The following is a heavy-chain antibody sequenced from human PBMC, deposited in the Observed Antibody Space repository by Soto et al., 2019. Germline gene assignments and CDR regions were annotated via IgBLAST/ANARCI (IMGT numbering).Heavy chain of an antibody. CDR1: GGSISSKSYS. Sequence: SETLSLTCSVSGGSISSKSYSWGWIRQPPGKGLEWIGTFYYTENTYYNPSLESRVTISLDTSKNYFSLRLTSVTAADTTAYYCARGRYDSTDYLRDAFDIWGQGISVTVSS. CDR3: ARGRYDSTDYLRDAFDI. D-gene: IGHD3-22*01. V-gene: IGHV4-39*02. J-gene: IGHJ3*02. CDR2: FYYTENT.